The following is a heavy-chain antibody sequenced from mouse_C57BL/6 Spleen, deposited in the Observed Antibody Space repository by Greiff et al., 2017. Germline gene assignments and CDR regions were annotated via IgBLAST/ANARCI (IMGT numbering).Heavy chain of an antibody. CDR1: GYTFTDYY. CDR3: AREGLGQNYGSSYFDY. J-gene: IGHJ2*01. V-gene: IGHV1-26*01. D-gene: IGHD1-1*01. CDR2: INPNNGGT. Sequence: EVQLQQSGPELVKPGASVKISCKASGYTFTDYYMNWVKQSHGKSLEWIGDINPNNGGTSYNQKFKGKATLTVDKSSSTAYMELRSLTSEDSAVYYCAREGLGQNYGSSYFDYWGQGTTLTVSS.